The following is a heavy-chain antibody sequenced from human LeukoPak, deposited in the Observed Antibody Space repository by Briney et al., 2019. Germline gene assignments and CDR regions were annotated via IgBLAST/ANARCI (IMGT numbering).Heavy chain of an antibody. Sequence: GESLKISCKASGYSFTTYWIGWVCQMPGKGLEWMGIIDPSDSDTRYTPSFQGQVTISADESLTTAYLQWNSLKASDTALYYCARQTAMGRSGDYWGQGTLVTVSS. CDR2: IDPSDSDT. J-gene: IGHJ4*02. CDR3: ARQTAMGRSGDY. V-gene: IGHV5-51*01. D-gene: IGHD5-18*01. CDR1: GYSFTTYW.